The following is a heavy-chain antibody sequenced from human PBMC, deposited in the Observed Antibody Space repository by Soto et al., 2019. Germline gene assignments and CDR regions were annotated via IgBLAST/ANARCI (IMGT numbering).Heavy chain of an antibody. J-gene: IGHJ4*02. CDR3: ARWSRGAIDY. V-gene: IGHV4-4*07. Sequence: PSETLSLTCTVSGGSISSSYYWSWIRQPAGKGLEWIGRIHASGSTNYNPSLKSRVTMSVDTSKNQFSLKLTSVTAADTAVYYCARWSRGAIDYWGQGTLVTVSS. CDR2: IHASGST. D-gene: IGHD3-10*01. CDR1: GGSISSSYY.